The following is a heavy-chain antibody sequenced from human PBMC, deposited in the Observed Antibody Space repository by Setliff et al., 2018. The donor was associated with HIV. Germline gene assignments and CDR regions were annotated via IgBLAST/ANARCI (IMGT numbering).Heavy chain of an antibody. CDR2: IIPILGIA. J-gene: IGHJ3*02. D-gene: IGHD2-2*01. Sequence: SVKVSCKASGGSFSSYAISWVRQAPGQGLEWMGGIIPILGIANYAQKFQGRVTITADKSTSTAYMELSSLRSEDTAVYYCASTSSTKTLPDAFDIWGQGTMVTVSS. V-gene: IGHV1-69*10. CDR3: ASTSSTKTLPDAFDI. CDR1: GGSFSSYA.